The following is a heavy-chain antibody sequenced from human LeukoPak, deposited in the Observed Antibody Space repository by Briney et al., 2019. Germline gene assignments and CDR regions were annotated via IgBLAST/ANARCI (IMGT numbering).Heavy chain of an antibody. D-gene: IGHD2-2*01. CDR2: ISWNSGTI. CDR1: GFTFDDYA. Sequence: GGSLRLSWAASGFTFDDYAMHWVRQAPGKGLEWVSGISWNSGTIKYADSVKGRFTISRDNAKNSLYLQMNSLTPEDTALYYCAKIPTSWYYFDYWGQGTPVTVSS. J-gene: IGHJ4*02. V-gene: IGHV3-9*01. CDR3: AKIPTSWYYFDY.